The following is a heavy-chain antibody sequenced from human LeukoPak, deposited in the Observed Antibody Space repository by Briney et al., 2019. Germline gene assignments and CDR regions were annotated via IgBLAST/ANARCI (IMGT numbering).Heavy chain of an antibody. CDR2: INPSGGRT. J-gene: IGHJ4*02. V-gene: IGHV1-46*01. CDR1: GYTFTNYY. Sequence: ASVKVSCKASGYTFTNYYMLWVRLSSGQGLQWMALINPSGGRTTYAQQFQGRLTVARDTSTSTLYMELSSLRSDDTAVYYCARAGGLSNFGYWGQGTLVAVSS. CDR3: ARAGGLSNFGY. D-gene: IGHD2-8*02.